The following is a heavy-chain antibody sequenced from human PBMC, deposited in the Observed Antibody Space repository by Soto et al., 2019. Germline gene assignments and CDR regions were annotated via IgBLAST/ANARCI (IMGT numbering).Heavy chain of an antibody. CDR3: AGAYCSGARCDYFFEY. CDR2: ISYDGSDK. J-gene: IGHJ4*02. CDR1: GFTFSRYA. V-gene: IGHV3-30-3*01. Sequence: QVQLVESGGGVVQPGRSLRLSCAASGFTFSRYAMHWVRQAPGKGLEWVAVISYDGSDKYYADSVKGRFTISRDNSQNTLFLQINSLRPEDTAVYYCAGAYCSGARCDYFFEYWGQGILVTVSS. D-gene: IGHD2-15*01.